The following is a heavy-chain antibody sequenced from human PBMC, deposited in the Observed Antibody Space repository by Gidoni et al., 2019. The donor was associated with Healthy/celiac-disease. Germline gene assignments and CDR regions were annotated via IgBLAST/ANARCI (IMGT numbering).Heavy chain of an antibody. CDR2: INHSGST. CDR1: GGSFSGYY. Sequence: QVQLQQWGAGLLKPSETLSLTCAAYGGSFSGYYWSWIRQPPGKGLEWIGEINHSGSTNYNPSLKSRVTISVDTSKNQFSLKLSSVTAADTAVYYCARVGSGWYLGLDYWGQGTLVTVSS. D-gene: IGHD6-19*01. CDR3: ARVGSGWYLGLDY. J-gene: IGHJ4*02. V-gene: IGHV4-34*01.